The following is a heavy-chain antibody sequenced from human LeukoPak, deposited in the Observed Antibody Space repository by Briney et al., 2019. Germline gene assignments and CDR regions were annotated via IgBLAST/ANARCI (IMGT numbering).Heavy chain of an antibody. V-gene: IGHV4-30-4*07. Sequence: PSETLSLTCAVSGGSISSGGYSWSWIRQPPGKGLEWIGYIYYSGSAYYNPSLKSRVTISVDTSKNQFSLKLSSVTAADTAVYYCARDSAFDIWGQGTMVTVSS. CDR3: ARDSAFDI. CDR1: GGSISSGGYS. CDR2: IYYSGSA. J-gene: IGHJ3*02.